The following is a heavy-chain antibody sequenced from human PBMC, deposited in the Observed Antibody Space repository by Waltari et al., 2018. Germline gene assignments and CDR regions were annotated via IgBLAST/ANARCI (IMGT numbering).Heavy chain of an antibody. D-gene: IGHD3-10*01. V-gene: IGHV3-7*01. Sequence: EVRLVESGGGLVQPGGSLRLSCAASGFTFSRYWMNWVREAPGKGPEWVANIKKDESEKYYVDSVKGRFTISRDNAKNSLYLQMNSLRAEDTALYYCARDSGELGTEESGFDYWGQGTLVTVSS. J-gene: IGHJ4*02. CDR3: ARDSGELGTEESGFDY. CDR2: IKKDESEK. CDR1: GFTFSRYW.